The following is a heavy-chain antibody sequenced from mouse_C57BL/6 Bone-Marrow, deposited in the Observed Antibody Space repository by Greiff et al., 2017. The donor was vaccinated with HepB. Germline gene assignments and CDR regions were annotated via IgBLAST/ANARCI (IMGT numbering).Heavy chain of an antibody. Sequence: EVMLVESGGGLVKPGGSLKLSCAASGFTFSSYAMSWVRQTPEKRLEWVATISDGGSYTYYPDNVKGRFTISRDNAKNNLYLQMSHLKSEDTAMYYCARSTMITTGGPYWYFDVWGTGTTVTVSS. D-gene: IGHD2-4*01. CDR2: ISDGGSYT. V-gene: IGHV5-4*03. CDR3: ARSTMITTGGPYWYFDV. CDR1: GFTFSSYA. J-gene: IGHJ1*03.